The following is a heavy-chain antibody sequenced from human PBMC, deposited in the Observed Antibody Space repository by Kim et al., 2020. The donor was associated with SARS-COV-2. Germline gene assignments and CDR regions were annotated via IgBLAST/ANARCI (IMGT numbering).Heavy chain of an antibody. CDR2: IKEDGSEK. Sequence: GGSLRLSCAASGFTLSTYWMNWVRQAPGKGLECVAKIKEDGSEKYYVDSVKGRFIISRDNAKNSLYLQMNSLRAEDTALYYCARAYCSSPSCYDYGLDVWGQGTTVTVSS. D-gene: IGHD2-2*01. V-gene: IGHV3-7*03. J-gene: IGHJ6*02. CDR1: GFTLSTYW. CDR3: ARAYCSSPSCYDYGLDV.